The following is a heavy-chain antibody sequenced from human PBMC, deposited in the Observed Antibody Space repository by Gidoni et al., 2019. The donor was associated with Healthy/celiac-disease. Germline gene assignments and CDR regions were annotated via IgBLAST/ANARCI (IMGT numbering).Heavy chain of an antibody. D-gene: IGHD2-2*01. CDR3: ARGNCSSTSCYDYFDY. J-gene: IGHJ4*02. CDR1: GGSISSYY. Sequence: QVQLQESGPGLVKPSETLSLTCTVSGGSISSYYWSWIRQPPGKGLEWIGYIYYSGSTNYNPYLKSRVTISVDTSKNQFSLKLSSVTAADTAVYYCARGNCSSTSCYDYFDYWGQGTLVTVSS. V-gene: IGHV4-59*01. CDR2: IYYSGST.